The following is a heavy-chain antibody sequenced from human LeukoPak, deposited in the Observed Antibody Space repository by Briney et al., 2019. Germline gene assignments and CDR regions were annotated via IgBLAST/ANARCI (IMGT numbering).Heavy chain of an antibody. CDR3: AKDRYYDSSGSMIDY. CDR2: ISGSGGST. D-gene: IGHD3-22*01. V-gene: IGHV3-23*01. Sequence: GGSLRLSCAASGFTFSGYAMSWVRQAPGKGLEWVSAISGSGGSTYYADSVKGRFTISRDNSKNTLYLQMNSLRAEDTAVYYCAKDRYYDSSGSMIDYWGQGTLVTVSS. J-gene: IGHJ4*02. CDR1: GFTFSGYA.